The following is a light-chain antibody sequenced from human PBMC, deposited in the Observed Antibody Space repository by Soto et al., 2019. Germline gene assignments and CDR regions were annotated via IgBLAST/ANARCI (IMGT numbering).Light chain of an antibody. V-gene: IGLV2-11*01. J-gene: IGLJ1*01. Sequence: QSVLTQPRSVSGSPGQSVTISCTDSSSDIGDYSYVSWYQQHPGKAPQLIIYDVSKRPSGVPDRFSASKYGNTASLTLSGLQAEDEACYYCCSYAADYTFVFGTGTKVTVL. CDR2: DVS. CDR1: SSDIGDYSY. CDR3: CSYAADYTFV.